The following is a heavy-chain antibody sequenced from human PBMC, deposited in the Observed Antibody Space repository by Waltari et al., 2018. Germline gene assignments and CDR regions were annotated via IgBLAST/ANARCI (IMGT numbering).Heavy chain of an antibody. CDR1: GFTFTRSA. CDR3: AADTTYYYGSGSYSLNT. V-gene: IGHV1-58*02. D-gene: IGHD3-10*01. Sequence: QMQLVQSGPEVKKPGTSVKVSCKASGFTFTRSAMQWVRQARGQRLEWIGWIVVGRGNTNYAQKFQERVTITRDMSTSTAYMELSSLRSEDTAVYYCAADTTYYYGSGSYSLNTWGQGTLVTVSS. CDR2: IVVGRGNT. J-gene: IGHJ5*02.